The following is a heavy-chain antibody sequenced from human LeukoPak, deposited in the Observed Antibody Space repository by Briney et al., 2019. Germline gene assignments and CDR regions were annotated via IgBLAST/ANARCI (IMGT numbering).Heavy chain of an antibody. CDR2: ISYDASNK. CDR1: GFTFSSYG. CDR3: ARGSNSGFFAYYFDY. J-gene: IGHJ4*02. Sequence: PGGSLRLSCAASGFTFSSYGMHWVRQAPGKGLQWVAVISYDASNKDYADSVKGRFTISRDNSKNTLYLQMNSLRAEDTAVYYCARGSNSGFFAYYFDYWGQGTLVTVSS. V-gene: IGHV3-30*03. D-gene: IGHD3-22*01.